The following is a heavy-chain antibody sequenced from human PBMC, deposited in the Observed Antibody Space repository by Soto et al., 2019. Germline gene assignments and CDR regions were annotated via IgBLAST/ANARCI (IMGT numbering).Heavy chain of an antibody. D-gene: IGHD6-13*01. V-gene: IGHV4-4*07. Sequence: PSETLSLTCSVSGGSISGHYWSWIRLPAGRRLQWVGRIYSSGPTNYNHSLKSRVRMSVDTDRNSFSLGLASVTAAGTAVYYCARNFEIAATGTASDSCGRGVLVAVSS. CDR3: ARNFEIAATGTASDS. J-gene: IGHJ4*02. CDR1: GGSISGHY. CDR2: IYSSGPT.